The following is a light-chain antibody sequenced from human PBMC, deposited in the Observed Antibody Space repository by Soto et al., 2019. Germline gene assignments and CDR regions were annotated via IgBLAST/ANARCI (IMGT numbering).Light chain of an antibody. V-gene: IGKV3-20*01. J-gene: IGKJ5*01. CDR3: QQYGSSHLIS. CDR1: QSVNIN. CDR2: GAS. Sequence: EILMTQSPATLAVSPGERATLSCRASQSVNINLAWYQQKPGQAPRLLIFGASKRATGIPDRFSGSGSGRDFTLTISALEHEDFAVYYCQQYGSSHLISFGQGTRLEIK.